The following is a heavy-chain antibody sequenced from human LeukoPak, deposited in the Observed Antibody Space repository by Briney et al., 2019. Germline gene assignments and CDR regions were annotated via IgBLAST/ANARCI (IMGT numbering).Heavy chain of an antibody. V-gene: IGHV4-4*07. Sequence: PSETLSLTCSVSGGSMSNHYWTWIRQPAEKGLEWIGRISTSGTTGYNPSLKSRITISIDKSKNQFSLRLTSVTAADTAVYFCARSWSGRVTAADIWGQGTKVTVSS. CDR3: ARSWSGRVTAADI. J-gene: IGHJ3*02. CDR2: ISTSGTT. D-gene: IGHD3-3*01. CDR1: GGSMSNHY.